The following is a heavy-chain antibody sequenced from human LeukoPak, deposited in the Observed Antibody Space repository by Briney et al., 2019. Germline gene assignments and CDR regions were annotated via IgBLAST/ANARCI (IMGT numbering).Heavy chain of an antibody. CDR3: ARDFSGEWEQLTGWWFDP. V-gene: IGHV1-46*01. CDR2: INPSGDVR. D-gene: IGHD1-26*01. CDR1: GYTFGPHW. J-gene: IGHJ5*02. Sequence: GASVKVSCKASGYTFGPHWMHWVRQAPGQGLEWMGIINPSGDVRLYARKFQGRVTVTRDMSTRTVYMELSDLRPEDTAVYYCARDFSGEWEQLTGWWFDPWGQGTLVIVSS.